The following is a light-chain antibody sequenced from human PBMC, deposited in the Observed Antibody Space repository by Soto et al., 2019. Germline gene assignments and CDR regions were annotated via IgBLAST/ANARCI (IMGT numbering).Light chain of an antibody. CDR2: DAS. J-gene: IGKJ5*01. Sequence: DIQMTQSPSTLSASLLDRVTITCGASQTISTWMAWYQQKPGKAPKLLVYDASTLQSGVPSRFSGSGSGTDFTLTISSLQPEDFATYYCQQLNSYPFTFGQGTRLEIK. CDR3: QQLNSYPFT. CDR1: QTISTW. V-gene: IGKV1-5*01.